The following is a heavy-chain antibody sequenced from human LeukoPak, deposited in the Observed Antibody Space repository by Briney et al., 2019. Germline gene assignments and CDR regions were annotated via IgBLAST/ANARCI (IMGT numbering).Heavy chain of an antibody. CDR3: AAYDSSGYQPPFDY. V-gene: IGHV4-39*01. CDR2: IDYGGST. CDR1: GFIFSSYA. D-gene: IGHD3-22*01. J-gene: IGHJ4*02. Sequence: KTGGSLRLSCAASGFIFSSYAMTWVRQAPGKGLEWIGSIDYGGSTSYNPSLKSRVTLSVDTSKNLFSLKLSSVTAADTAVYYCAAYDSSGYQPPFDYWGQGTLVTVSS.